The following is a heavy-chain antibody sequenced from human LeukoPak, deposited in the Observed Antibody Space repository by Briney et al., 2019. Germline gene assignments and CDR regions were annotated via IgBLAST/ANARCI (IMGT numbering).Heavy chain of an antibody. CDR2: IKSDGIST. V-gene: IGHV3-74*01. CDR3: TNMYSLNY. CDR1: GFTFSSYW. J-gene: IGHJ4*02. Sequence: GGSLRLSCVGSGFTFSSYWMHWVRQTPGKGLVWVSRIKSDGISTNYTDSVRGRFTISRDNAKNTLYLQMNSLRAEDTAVYYCTNMYSLNYWGRGTLVTVSS. D-gene: IGHD6-13*01.